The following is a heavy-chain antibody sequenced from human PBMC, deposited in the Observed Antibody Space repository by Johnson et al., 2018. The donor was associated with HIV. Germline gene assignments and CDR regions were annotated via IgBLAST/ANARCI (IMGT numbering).Heavy chain of an antibody. CDR3: TTDPPGMSSTSERDAFDI. CDR2: SWNSGSI. Sequence: VQLVESGGGLIQPGGSLRLSCAASGFTVSSNYMSWVRQAPGKGLEWVSGISWNSGSIGYADSVKGRFTISRDNAKNSLYLQMNSLKTEDTAVYYCTTDPPGMSSTSERDAFDIWGQGTMVTVSS. V-gene: IGHV3-53*01. D-gene: IGHD2-2*01. J-gene: IGHJ3*02. CDR1: GFTVSSNY.